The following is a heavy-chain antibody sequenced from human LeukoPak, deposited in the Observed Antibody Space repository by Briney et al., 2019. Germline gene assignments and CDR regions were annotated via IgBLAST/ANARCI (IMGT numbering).Heavy chain of an antibody. CDR2: ISAYNGNT. J-gene: IGHJ3*02. CDR3: ARVNLAYCGGDCFDAFDI. Sequence: ASVKVSCKASGYTFTSYGISWVRQAPGQGLEWMGWISAYNGNTNYAQKLQGRVTMTTDTSTSTAYMELRSLRSDDTAVYYCARVNLAYCGGDCFDAFDIWGQETMVTVSS. D-gene: IGHD2-21*02. V-gene: IGHV1-18*01. CDR1: GYTFTSYG.